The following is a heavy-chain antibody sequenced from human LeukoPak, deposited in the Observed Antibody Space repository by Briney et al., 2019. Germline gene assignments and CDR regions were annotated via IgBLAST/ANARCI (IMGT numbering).Heavy chain of an antibody. J-gene: IGHJ4*02. Sequence: PGGSLRLSCAASGFTFSDHYMDWVRQAPGKGLEWVGRIRNKANSYTTEYAASVKGRFTISRDDSKNSLYLQMNSLKTEDTAVYYCTRDGSGSYPRAPFDYWGQGTLVTVSS. CDR1: GFTFSDHY. V-gene: IGHV3-72*01. D-gene: IGHD3-10*01. CDR2: IRNKANSYTT. CDR3: TRDGSGSYPRAPFDY.